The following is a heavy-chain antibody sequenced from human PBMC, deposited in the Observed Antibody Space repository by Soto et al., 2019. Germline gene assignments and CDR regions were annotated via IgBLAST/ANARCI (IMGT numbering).Heavy chain of an antibody. J-gene: IGHJ4*02. V-gene: IGHV3-23*01. Sequence: PGGSLRLSCAASGFTFSNYAMGWVRQAPGEGLEWVSAISASGGRTLYADSVRGRFTISRDNSKNTLYLQMNSLRAEDRALYYCAKGYWAADTALDPYDYWGQGTLVTVSS. CDR2: ISASGGRT. CDR3: AKGYWAADTALDPYDY. D-gene: IGHD5-18*01. CDR1: GFTFSNYA.